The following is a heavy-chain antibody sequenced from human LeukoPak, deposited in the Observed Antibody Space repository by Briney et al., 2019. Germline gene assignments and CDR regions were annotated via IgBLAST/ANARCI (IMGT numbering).Heavy chain of an antibody. Sequence: SETLSLTCTVSGGSISSSSYYWGWIRQPPGKGLEWIGSIYYSGSTYYNPSLKSRVTISVDTSKNQFPLKLSSVTAADTAVYYCARDFRAWDAFDIWGQGTMVTVSS. CDR2: IYYSGST. J-gene: IGHJ3*02. CDR1: GGSISSSSYY. CDR3: ARDFRAWDAFDI. V-gene: IGHV4-39*06.